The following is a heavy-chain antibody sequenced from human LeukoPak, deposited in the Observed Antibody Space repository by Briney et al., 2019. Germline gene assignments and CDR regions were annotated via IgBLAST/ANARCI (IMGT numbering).Heavy chain of an antibody. Sequence: SETLSLTCTVSGGSISSYYWSWIRQPAGKGLEWIGRIYTSGSTNYNPSLKSRVTMSVDTSKNQFSLKLSSVTAADTAVYYCARKKGYYNFGGGLNDRAFNIGSKGKMVTVS. CDR3: ARKKGYYNFGGGLNDRAFNI. CDR1: GGSISSYY. D-gene: IGHD3-3*01. CDR2: IYTSGST. J-gene: IGHJ3*02. V-gene: IGHV4-4*07.